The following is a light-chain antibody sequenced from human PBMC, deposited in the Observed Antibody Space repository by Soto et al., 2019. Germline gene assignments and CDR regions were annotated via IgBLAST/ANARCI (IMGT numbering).Light chain of an antibody. J-gene: IGLJ3*02. CDR2: EVS. Sequence: QSALTQPASVSGSPGQSITISYTGTSSDVGSYNLVSWYQQHPGKAPKLMIYEVSKRPSGVSNRFSGSKSGNTASLTISGLQAEDEADYYCCSYAGSSIGVFGGGTQLTVL. CDR3: CSYAGSSIGV. CDR1: SSDVGSYNL. V-gene: IGLV2-23*02.